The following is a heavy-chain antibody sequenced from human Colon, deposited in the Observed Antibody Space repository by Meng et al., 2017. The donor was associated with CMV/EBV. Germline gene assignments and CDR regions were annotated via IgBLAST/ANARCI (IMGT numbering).Heavy chain of an antibody. CDR2: FYSGGST. Sequence: GGSLRLSCAASGFIVSSNYMSWVRQAPGKGLEWVSVFYSGGSTYYADSVKGRFTISRDNSKNTLYLQLNSLTAEDTAVYYCAKVPRATIFSQPFDYWGQGTLVTVSS. CDR1: GFIVSSNY. J-gene: IGHJ4*02. V-gene: IGHV3-53*01. D-gene: IGHD5-24*01. CDR3: AKVPRATIFSQPFDY.